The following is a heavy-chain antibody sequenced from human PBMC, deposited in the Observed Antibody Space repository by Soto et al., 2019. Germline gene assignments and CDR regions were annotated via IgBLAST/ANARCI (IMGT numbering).Heavy chain of an antibody. D-gene: IGHD2-2*01. CDR3: ARYCSSTSCDPYFDY. CDR1: GYSFTNYD. V-gene: IGHV1-18*01. CDR2: ISPYNGDT. J-gene: IGHJ4*02. Sequence: ASGKVSCKASGYSFTNYDISWVRQAPGQGREWMGWISPYNGDTNYAQKLQGRGTMTRDTSTSTAYMELRSLGSEDTGVYYCARYCSSTSCDPYFDYWGQGTLVTVSS.